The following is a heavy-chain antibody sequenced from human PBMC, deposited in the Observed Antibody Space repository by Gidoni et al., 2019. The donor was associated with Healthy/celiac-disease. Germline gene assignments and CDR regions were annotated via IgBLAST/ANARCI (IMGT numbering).Heavy chain of an antibody. V-gene: IGHV1-69*01. CDR1: GATFTRHA. D-gene: IGHD3-9*01. CDR2: IISIFGTA. CDR3: ARTYYDILTGYFQAPFDY. Sequence: QVQLVRSRAGVQKPGSSVKVSCGASGATFTRHAISWVRQAPGQGLEWMGGIISIFGTANYAQKFQGRVTITADESTSTAYMELSSLRSEDTAVYYCARTYYDILTGYFQAPFDYWGQGTLVTVSS. J-gene: IGHJ4*02.